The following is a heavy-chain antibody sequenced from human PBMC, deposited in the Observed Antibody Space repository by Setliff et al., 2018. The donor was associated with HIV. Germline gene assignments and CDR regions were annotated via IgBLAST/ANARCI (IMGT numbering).Heavy chain of an antibody. CDR3: GGWYSSSWLNDY. D-gene: IGHD6-13*01. J-gene: IGHJ4*02. CDR2: IKSKTDGGTT. Sequence: GGSLRLSCKASGFTSNNAWMSWVRQAPGKGLEWVGRIKSKTDGGTTDYAAPVKGRFTISRDDSKNTLYLQKNSLKTEDTAVYYCGGWYSSSWLNDYWGQGTLVTVSS. CDR1: GFTSNNAW. V-gene: IGHV3-15*01.